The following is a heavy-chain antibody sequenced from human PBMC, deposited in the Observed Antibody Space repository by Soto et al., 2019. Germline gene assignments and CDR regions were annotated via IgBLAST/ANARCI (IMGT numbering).Heavy chain of an antibody. J-gene: IGHJ6*02. V-gene: IGHV1-69*13. CDR2: IIPIFGTA. CDR1: GGTFSSYA. D-gene: IGHD3-9*01. Sequence: VASVKVSCKASGGTFSSYAISWVRQAPGQGLEWMGGIIPIFGTANYAQKFQGRVTITADESTSTAYMELSSLRSEDTAVYYCARDSQADILTGYPFYYYGMDVWGQGTTVTVSS. CDR3: ARDSQADILTGYPFYYYGMDV.